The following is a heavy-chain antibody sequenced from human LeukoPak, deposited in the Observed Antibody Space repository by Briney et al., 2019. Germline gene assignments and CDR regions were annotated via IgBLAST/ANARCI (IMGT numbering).Heavy chain of an antibody. Sequence: SVKVSCKASGGTFISYAISWVRQAPGQGLEWMGGIIPIFGTANYAQKFQGRVTITADESTSTAYMELSSLRSEDTAVYYCASAYSNYIHYFDNGGQETLVTGSS. D-gene: IGHD4-11*01. CDR1: GGTFISYA. J-gene: IGHJ4*02. CDR2: IIPIFGTA. V-gene: IGHV1-69*01. CDR3: ASAYSNYIHYFDN.